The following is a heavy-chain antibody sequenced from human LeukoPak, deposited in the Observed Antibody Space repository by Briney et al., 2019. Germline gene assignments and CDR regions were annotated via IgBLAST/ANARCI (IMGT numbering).Heavy chain of an antibody. D-gene: IGHD4-11*01. CDR2: IRSKAFAGTT. V-gene: IGHV3-49*04. CDR1: GFTFGDYA. CDR3: SRAPYNNYVNLDY. Sequence: GGSLRLSCRASGFTFGDYAMTWVRQAPGKGLEWLGFIRSKAFAGTTEYAASVKGRFTTSRDDSISIAYLQMNSLQTEDTAVYYCSRAPYNNYVNLDYWGQGTLVTVSS. J-gene: IGHJ4*02.